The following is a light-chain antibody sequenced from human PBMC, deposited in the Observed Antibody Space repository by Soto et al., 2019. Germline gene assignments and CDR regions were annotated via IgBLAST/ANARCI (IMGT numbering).Light chain of an antibody. CDR1: SSNIGKNY. J-gene: IGLJ3*02. CDR3: GTWDNSLRSWV. Sequence: QSVLTQPPSVSAAPGQKVTISCSGSSSNIGKNYVSWYQQLPGTAPKLLIYENNYRPSGIPDRFSGSRSGTSATLGITGLQTGDEADYYCGTWDNSLRSWVFGGGTQLNVL. V-gene: IGLV1-51*01. CDR2: ENN.